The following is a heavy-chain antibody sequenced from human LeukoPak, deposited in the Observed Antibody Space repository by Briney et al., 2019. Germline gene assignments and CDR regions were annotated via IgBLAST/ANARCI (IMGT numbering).Heavy chain of an antibody. V-gene: IGHV4-4*07. J-gene: IGHJ4*02. CDR3: ARGSGLDFWSGYYTGREDY. Sequence: SETLSLTCTVSGGSISSYYWSWIRQPAGKGLEWIGRIYTSGSTNYNPSLKSRVTISVDTSKNQFSLKLSSVTAADTAVYYCARGSGLDFWSGYYTGREDYWGQGTLVTVSS. CDR1: GGSISSYY. D-gene: IGHD3-3*01. CDR2: IYTSGST.